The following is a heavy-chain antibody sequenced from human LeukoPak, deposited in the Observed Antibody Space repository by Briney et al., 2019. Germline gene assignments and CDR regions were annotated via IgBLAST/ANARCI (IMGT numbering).Heavy chain of an antibody. D-gene: IGHD3-22*01. V-gene: IGHV3-64D*09. Sequence: PGGSLRLSCSASGFTFSNFPMHWVRQAPGKGLEYVSAVSSDGGSTYYADSVRGRFTISRDNSTNTLSLQMGSLRAEDTAVYYCVKAILFGSVSYYADWGQGTLVTVSS. CDR3: VKAILFGSVSYYAD. CDR2: VSSDGGST. J-gene: IGHJ4*02. CDR1: GFTFSNFP.